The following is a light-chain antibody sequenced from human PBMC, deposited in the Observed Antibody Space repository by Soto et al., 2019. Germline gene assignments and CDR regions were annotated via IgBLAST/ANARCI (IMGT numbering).Light chain of an antibody. CDR1: SSDVGGYNF. J-gene: IGLJ1*01. CDR2: DVT. V-gene: IGLV2-14*03. CDR3: TSYKSSITYV. Sequence: SLLTQPSSLSGSPGQSIAISCPGTSSDVGGYNFVSWYQHHPGKAPKLIIYDVTNRPSGISNRFSGSKSGNTASLTISGLQAEDEADYYCTSYKSSITYVFGTGTKVTVL.